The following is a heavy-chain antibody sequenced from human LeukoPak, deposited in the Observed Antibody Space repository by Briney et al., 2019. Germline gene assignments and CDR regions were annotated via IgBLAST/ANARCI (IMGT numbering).Heavy chain of an antibody. Sequence: SETLSLTCTVSGGSTSSSSYYWGWIRQPPGKGLEWIGEINHSGSTNYNPSLKSRVTISVDTSKNQFSLKLSSVTAADTALYYCARDKLHGSDGSCYSDYSYYYMDVWGKGTTVTVSS. D-gene: IGHD2-15*01. J-gene: IGHJ6*03. V-gene: IGHV4-39*07. CDR1: GGSTSSSSYY. CDR2: INHSGST. CDR3: ARDKLHGSDGSCYSDYSYYYMDV.